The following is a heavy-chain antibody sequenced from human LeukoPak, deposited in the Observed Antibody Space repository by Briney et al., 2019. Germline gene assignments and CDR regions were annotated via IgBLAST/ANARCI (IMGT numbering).Heavy chain of an antibody. CDR1: GFTFSSYG. Sequence: GGSLRLSCAASGFTFSSYGMHWVREAPGKGLEWVAVISYDGSNKYYADSVKGRFTISRDNSKNTLYLQMNSLRAEDTAVYYCAKGWGRVYYYDSSGHHSSYYYYYGMDVWGQGTTVTVSS. CDR2: ISYDGSNK. J-gene: IGHJ6*02. CDR3: AKGWGRVYYYDSSGHHSSYYYYYGMDV. D-gene: IGHD3-22*01. V-gene: IGHV3-30*18.